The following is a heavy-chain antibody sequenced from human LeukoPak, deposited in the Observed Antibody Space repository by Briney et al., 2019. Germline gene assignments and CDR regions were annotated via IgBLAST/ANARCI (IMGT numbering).Heavy chain of an antibody. CDR1: GGSISSYC. J-gene: IGHJ4*02. Sequence: SETLSLTCTVSGGSISSYCWSWIRQPPGKGLEWIGYIYHSGGTSYNPSLKSRVTISVDTSRNQFSLKLISVTPADTAVYYCARTVDTAMVTFDYWGQGTLVTVSS. V-gene: IGHV4-59*01. CDR2: IYHSGGT. CDR3: ARTVDTAMVTFDY. D-gene: IGHD5-18*01.